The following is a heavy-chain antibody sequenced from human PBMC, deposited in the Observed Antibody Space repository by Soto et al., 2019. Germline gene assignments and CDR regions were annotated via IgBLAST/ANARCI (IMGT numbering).Heavy chain of an antibody. CDR1: GFIFSAYW. D-gene: IGHD2-15*01. J-gene: IGHJ4*02. CDR2: INRGASGT. V-gene: IGHV3-7*01. Sequence: GGSLRLSCAGSGFIFSAYWMSWVRHAPGKGLEWVAMINRGASGTHYVDSVKGRFTISRDNAKNSLYLQMNSLRAEDTAVYYWATLDTAEIQTAAYWGQGTRVTVAS. CDR3: ATLDTAEIQTAAY.